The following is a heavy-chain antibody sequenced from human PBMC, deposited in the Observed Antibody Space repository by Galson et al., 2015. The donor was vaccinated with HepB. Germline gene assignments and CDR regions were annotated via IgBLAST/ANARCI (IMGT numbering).Heavy chain of an antibody. V-gene: IGHV1-69*13. J-gene: IGHJ3*02. CDR1: GGTFSSYA. Sequence: SVKVSCKASGGTFSSYAISWVRQAPGQGLEWMGGIIPIFGTANYAQKFQGRVTITADESTSTAYMELSSLRSEDTAVYYCARVQEVTMIVVRGLGAFDIWGQGTMVTVSS. CDR3: ARVQEVTMIVVRGLGAFDI. D-gene: IGHD3-22*01. CDR2: IIPIFGTA.